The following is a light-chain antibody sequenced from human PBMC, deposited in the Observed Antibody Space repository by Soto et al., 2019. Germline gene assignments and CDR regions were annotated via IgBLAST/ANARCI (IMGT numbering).Light chain of an antibody. CDR3: QQRDKWPRT. V-gene: IGKV3D-15*01. CDR1: QSVSIH. CDR2: GAS. Sequence: EIMMKNSPGALAVSPCERATLSWRASQSVSIHVAWYQQKGGRAPRLLIYGASTRATGIPARFSGSGSGTDFTLTISSLEPEDFAIYYCQQRDKWPRTFGQGSKVDI. J-gene: IGKJ1*01.